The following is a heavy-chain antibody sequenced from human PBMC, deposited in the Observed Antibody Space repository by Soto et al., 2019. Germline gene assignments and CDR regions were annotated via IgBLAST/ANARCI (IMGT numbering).Heavy chain of an antibody. CDR3: ADLSLGYCSSTTCPPDY. D-gene: IGHD2-15*01. J-gene: IGHJ4*02. V-gene: IGHV1-8*01. CDR2: MNPNSGNT. CDR1: GYTFTSYD. Sequence: QVQLVQSGAEVKKPGASVKVSCKASGYTFTSYDINWVRQATGQGLEWMGWMNPNSGNTGYAQKFQGRVTITADESTTTVNLELRGLRSEDSAIYFCADLSLGYCSSTTCPPDYWGQGTLVTVSS.